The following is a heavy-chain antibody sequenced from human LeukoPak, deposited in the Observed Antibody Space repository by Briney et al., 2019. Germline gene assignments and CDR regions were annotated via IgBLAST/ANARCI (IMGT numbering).Heavy chain of an antibody. CDR2: ISGSGGST. V-gene: IGHV3-23*01. D-gene: IGHD3/OR15-3a*01. J-gene: IGHJ3*02. Sequence: GGSLRLSCAASGSTVSSNYMSWARQAPGKGLEWVSAISGSGGSTYYADSVKGRFTISRDNSKNTLYLLMNSLRAEDTAVYYCAKDRGDWDTNDAFDIWGQGTMVTVSS. CDR1: GSTVSSNY. CDR3: AKDRGDWDTNDAFDI.